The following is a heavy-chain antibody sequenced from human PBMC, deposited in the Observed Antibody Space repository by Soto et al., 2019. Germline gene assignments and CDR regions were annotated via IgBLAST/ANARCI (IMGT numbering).Heavy chain of an antibody. CDR3: AREGNIVLTPFGYGMDV. CDR2: IYYSGST. Sequence: QVQLQESGPGLVKPSQTLSLICTVSGGSISSGDYFWSWIRQPPGKGLEWIGYIYYSGSTYYNPSLKFRITISVDTSKNQSSLKLSFVTAADTAVYYCAREGNIVLTPFGYGMDVGGQGTTVTVSS. D-gene: IGHD2-8*02. CDR1: GGSISSGDYF. J-gene: IGHJ6*02. V-gene: IGHV4-30-4*01.